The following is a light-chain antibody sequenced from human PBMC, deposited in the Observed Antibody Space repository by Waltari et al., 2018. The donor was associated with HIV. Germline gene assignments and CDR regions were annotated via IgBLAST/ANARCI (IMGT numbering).Light chain of an antibody. CDR2: GAS. Sequence: DIVMTQSPDSLAVTLGERATINCKSSQSVLYSSNNKNYLAWYQQKPGQPPKRLLSGASTRESAVPDRFSGSGSGTDFTLTISSLQAEDLSVYYCQQYYSTPLTFGGGTKVEIK. CDR3: QQYYSTPLT. J-gene: IGKJ4*01. CDR1: QSVLYSSNNKNY. V-gene: IGKV4-1*01.